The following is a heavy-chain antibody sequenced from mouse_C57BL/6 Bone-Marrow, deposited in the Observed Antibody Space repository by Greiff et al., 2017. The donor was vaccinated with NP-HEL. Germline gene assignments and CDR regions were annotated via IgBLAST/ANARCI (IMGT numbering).Heavy chain of an antibody. Sequence: DVQLVESGPGMVKPSQSLSLTCTVTGYSITSGYDWHWIRHFPGNKLEWMGYISYSGSTNYNPSLKSRISITHDTSKNHFFLKLNSVTTEDTATYYCARDGGIYYDYHYWYFDVWGTGTTVTVSS. D-gene: IGHD2-4*01. CDR1: GYSITSGYD. J-gene: IGHJ1*03. CDR2: ISYSGST. V-gene: IGHV3-1*01. CDR3: ARDGGIYYDYHYWYFDV.